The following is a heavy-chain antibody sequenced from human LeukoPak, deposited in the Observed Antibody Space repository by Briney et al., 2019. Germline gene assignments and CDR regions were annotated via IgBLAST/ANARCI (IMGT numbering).Heavy chain of an antibody. V-gene: IGHV1-18*01. Sequence: GASVKVSCKASGYTFTSNGISWVRQAPGQGLEWMGWISAYNGNTNYEQKLQGRVTMTTDTSTSTVYMELRSLRSDDTAVYYCARGTHRYYYASSGYYAPYFDYWGQGTLVTVSS. J-gene: IGHJ4*02. CDR2: ISAYNGNT. CDR3: ARGTHRYYYASSGYYAPYFDY. CDR1: GYTFTSNG. D-gene: IGHD3-22*01.